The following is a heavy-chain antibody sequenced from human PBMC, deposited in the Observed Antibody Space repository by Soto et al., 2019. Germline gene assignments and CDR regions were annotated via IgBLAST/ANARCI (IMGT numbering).Heavy chain of an antibody. D-gene: IGHD2-2*01. J-gene: IGHJ6*02. Sequence: RLPNGASWCTIISLYMSRIIQTKGEGLEWVSIIYSGGSIYYTDSVKGRFTVSRDNSKNTLYLQMNSLRADDTAVYYCADPVPAPTHYDYYDMDVWGQGTTVTVSS. CDR3: ADPVPAPTHYDYYDMDV. CDR1: WCTIISLY. CDR2: IYSGGSI. V-gene: IGHV3-53*01.